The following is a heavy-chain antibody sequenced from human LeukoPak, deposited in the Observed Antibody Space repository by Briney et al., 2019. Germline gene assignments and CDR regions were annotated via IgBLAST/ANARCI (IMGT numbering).Heavy chain of an antibody. J-gene: IGHJ4*02. CDR1: GFTFSSYA. Sequence: GGSLRLSCVASGFTFSSYAMSWVRQAPGKGLEWVSTISDSGDNTYYADSVKGRFTISRDNSKNTLYLQMNSLRAEDTAVYYCAKANSITIFGVISPVDYWGQGTLVTVSS. V-gene: IGHV3-23*01. D-gene: IGHD3-3*01. CDR2: ISDSGDNT. CDR3: AKANSITIFGVISPVDY.